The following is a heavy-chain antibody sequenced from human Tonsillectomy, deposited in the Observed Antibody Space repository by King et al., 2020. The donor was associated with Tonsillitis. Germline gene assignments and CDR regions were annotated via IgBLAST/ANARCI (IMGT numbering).Heavy chain of an antibody. CDR3: AQCDSNGWPHDAFDI. V-gene: IGHV3-23*04. CDR2: ILGSGGST. J-gene: IGHJ3*02. Sequence: VQLVESGGGLVQPGGSLRLSCAASRFTFSSYAMSWVRQAPGKGLEWVSGILGSGGSTYYADSVKGRFTISRDNSESTLYLQMNSLRAEDTAVYYCAQCDSNGWPHDAFDIWGQGTMVTVSS. D-gene: IGHD6-19*01. CDR1: RFTFSSYA.